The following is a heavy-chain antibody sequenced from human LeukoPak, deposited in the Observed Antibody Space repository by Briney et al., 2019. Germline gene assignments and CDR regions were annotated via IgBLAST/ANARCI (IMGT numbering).Heavy chain of an antibody. CDR2: ISSSSSYT. Sequence: PGGSLRLSCAASGFTFSDYYMSWIRQAPGKALEWFSYISSSSSYTNYADSVKGRFTISRDNAKNSLYLQMNSLRAEDTAVYYCASSPRSSSSDYWGQGTLVTVSS. V-gene: IGHV3-11*06. J-gene: IGHJ4*02. CDR3: ASSPRSSSSDY. CDR1: GFTFSDYY. D-gene: IGHD6-6*01.